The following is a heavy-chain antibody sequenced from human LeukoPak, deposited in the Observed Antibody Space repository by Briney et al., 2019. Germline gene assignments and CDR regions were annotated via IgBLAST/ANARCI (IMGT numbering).Heavy chain of an antibody. D-gene: IGHD1-26*01. CDR2: IHYSGST. CDR1: GGSISGYY. J-gene: IGHJ6*03. V-gene: IGHV4-59*08. CDR3: ARRSLMGTTNYNYFMDV. Sequence: SETLSLTCTVAGGSISGYYWSWVRQPPGKVLEWIAYIHYSGSTSYNPSLKSRVTILVDTSKNQVSLRMTSVTAADTAVYYCARRSLMGTTNYNYFMDVWGNGTTVTVAS.